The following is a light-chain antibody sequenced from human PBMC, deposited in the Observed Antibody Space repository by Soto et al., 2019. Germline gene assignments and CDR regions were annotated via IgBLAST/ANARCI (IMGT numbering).Light chain of an antibody. V-gene: IGLV2-23*02. J-gene: IGLJ1*01. CDR3: CSYAGSRYYV. CDR1: SSVVGSYNL. CDR2: EVS. Sequence: QSVLTQPASVSGSPGQSITISCTGTSSVVGSYNLVSWYQQHPGKAPKLMIYEVSKRPSGVSNRFSGSKSGNTASLTISGLQAEDEADYYCCSYAGSRYYVFGTGTKVTVL.